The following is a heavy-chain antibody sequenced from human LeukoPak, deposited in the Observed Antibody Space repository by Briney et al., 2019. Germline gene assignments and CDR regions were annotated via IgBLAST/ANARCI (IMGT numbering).Heavy chain of an antibody. CDR3: AGGPAVTTNDY. D-gene: IGHD4-17*01. J-gene: IGHJ4*02. V-gene: IGHV4-59*01. CDR2: IHYTGGT. CDR1: GGSISSYY. Sequence: SETLSLTCTVSGGSISSYYWTWIRQTPGKGLDWIGYIHYTGGTNYNPSLKSRVTISVDTSKSQFSLELTSVTAADTAVYYCAGGPAVTTNDYWGQGTLVTVFS.